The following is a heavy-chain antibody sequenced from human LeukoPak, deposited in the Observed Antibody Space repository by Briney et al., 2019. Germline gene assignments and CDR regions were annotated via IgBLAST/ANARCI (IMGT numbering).Heavy chain of an antibody. CDR1: EGTFSSYA. D-gene: IGHD3-22*01. Sequence: GASVKVSCKASEGTFSSYAISWVRQAPGQGLEWMGGIIPIFGTADYAQKFQGRVTITADESTSTAYMELSSLRSEDTAVYYCARPLEDYYDSSGYLYFDYWGQGTLVTVSS. V-gene: IGHV1-69*13. J-gene: IGHJ4*02. CDR2: IIPIFGTA. CDR3: ARPLEDYYDSSGYLYFDY.